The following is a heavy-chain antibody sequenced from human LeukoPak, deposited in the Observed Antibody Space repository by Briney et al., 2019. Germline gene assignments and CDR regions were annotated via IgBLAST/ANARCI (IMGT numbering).Heavy chain of an antibody. Sequence: GGSLRLSCAASGFTFSSYGMNWVRQAPGKGLEWVAIIWYDGSNKYYADSVKGRFTISRGNSKNTLYLQMNSLRAEDTAVYYCARDYYGSGSYPSDYWGQGTLVTVSS. D-gene: IGHD3-10*01. V-gene: IGHV3-33*01. CDR3: ARDYYGSGSYPSDY. CDR2: IWYDGSNK. CDR1: GFTFSSYG. J-gene: IGHJ4*02.